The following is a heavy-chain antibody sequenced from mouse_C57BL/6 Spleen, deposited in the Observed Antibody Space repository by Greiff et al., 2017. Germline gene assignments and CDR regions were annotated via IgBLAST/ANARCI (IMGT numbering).Heavy chain of an antibody. CDR2: ISYDGSN. D-gene: IGHD2-1*01. J-gene: IGHJ3*01. V-gene: IGHV3-6*01. Sequence: ESGPGLVKPSQSLSLTCSVTGYSITSGYYWNWIRQFPGNKLEWMGYISYDGSNNYNPSLKNRISITRDTSKNQFFLKLNSVTTEDTATYYCARGEDGNPWFAYWGQGTLVTVSA. CDR3: ARGEDGNPWFAY. CDR1: GYSITSGYY.